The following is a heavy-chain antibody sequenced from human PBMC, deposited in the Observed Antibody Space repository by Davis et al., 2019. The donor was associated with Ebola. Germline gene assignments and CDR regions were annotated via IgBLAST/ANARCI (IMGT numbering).Heavy chain of an antibody. D-gene: IGHD2-2*01. CDR2: INSDGSFT. CDR3: ARSSYQPDY. Sequence: PGGSLRLSCAASGFTFSSYWMHWVRQAPGKGLVWVSRINSDGSFTSYADSVKGRFTISRDNTSNTLYLQMNGLRAEDTAVYYCARSSYQPDYWGQGTLVTVSS. V-gene: IGHV3-74*01. CDR1: GFTFSSYW. J-gene: IGHJ4*02.